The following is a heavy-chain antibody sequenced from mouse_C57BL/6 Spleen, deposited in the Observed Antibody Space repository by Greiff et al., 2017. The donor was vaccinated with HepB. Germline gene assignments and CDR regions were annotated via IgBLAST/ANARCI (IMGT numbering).Heavy chain of an antibody. D-gene: IGHD3-2*02. J-gene: IGHJ3*01. CDR3: ARDGSGTGFAY. CDR2: ISSGGSYT. V-gene: IGHV5-6*01. Sequence: EVKLMESGGDLVKPGGSLKLSCAASGFTFSSYGMSWVRQTPDKRLEWVATISSGGSYTYYPDSVKGRFTISRDNAKNTLYLQMSSLKSEDTAMYYCARDGSGTGFAYWGQGTLVTVSA. CDR1: GFTFSSYG.